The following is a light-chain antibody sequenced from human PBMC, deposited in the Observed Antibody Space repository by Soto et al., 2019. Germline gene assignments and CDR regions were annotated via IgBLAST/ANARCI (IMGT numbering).Light chain of an antibody. J-gene: IGKJ4*01. CDR2: HAA. Sequence: EIVLTQSPGTLSLSPGERATLSCRASQSVSSSYLAWYQQKPGQAPRLLIYHAATRATGIPARFSGSGSGTEVTLTISSLQSEDFAVYYCQQYNEWPLTFGGGTKVEIK. CDR3: QQYNEWPLT. CDR1: QSVSSSY. V-gene: IGKV3-15*01.